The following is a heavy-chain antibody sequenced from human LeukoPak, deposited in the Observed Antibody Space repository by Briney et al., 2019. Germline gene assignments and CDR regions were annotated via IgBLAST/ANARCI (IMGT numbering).Heavy chain of an antibody. V-gene: IGHV3-23*01. CDR3: AKMVSGFPNWFDP. CDR1: GFTFSSYA. J-gene: IGHJ5*02. CDR2: STGSGGTT. D-gene: IGHD5-12*01. Sequence: PGGSLRLSCAASGFTFSSYAMTWVRQAPGRGLEWVSASTGSGGTTYYADSVMGRFTISRDNSKNTLYLQMNSLRAEDTAVYYCAKMVSGFPNWFDPWGQGTLVTVSS.